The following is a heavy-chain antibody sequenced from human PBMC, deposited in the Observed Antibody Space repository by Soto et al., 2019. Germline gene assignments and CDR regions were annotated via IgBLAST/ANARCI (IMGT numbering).Heavy chain of an antibody. CDR3: ARHPSLYRHLEF. V-gene: IGHV4-39*01. CDR1: GASITSGNYY. D-gene: IGHD4-4*01. CDR2: MYYRGTT. J-gene: IGHJ4*02. Sequence: QLQLQESGPRLVKPSETLSLICSVSGASITSGNYYWAWIRQPPGKGLEWIGSMYYRGTTHYNSSLETRVSISADTAKNQISLNLISVTAADTAIYFCARHPSLYRHLEFWGQGILVTVSS.